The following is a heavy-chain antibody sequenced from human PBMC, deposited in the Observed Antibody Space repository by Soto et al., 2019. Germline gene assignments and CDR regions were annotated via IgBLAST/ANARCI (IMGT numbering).Heavy chain of an antibody. D-gene: IGHD6-13*01. J-gene: IGHJ5*02. Sequence: QLQLQESGPGLVKPSETLSLTCTVSGGSISSSSYYWGWIRQPPGKGLEWIGSIYYSGSTYYNPSLKSRVTISVDTSKNQFPLKLSSVTAADTAVYYCARHRIAAAVAYNWFDPWGQGTLVTVSS. CDR2: IYYSGST. V-gene: IGHV4-39*01. CDR1: GGSISSSSYY. CDR3: ARHRIAAAVAYNWFDP.